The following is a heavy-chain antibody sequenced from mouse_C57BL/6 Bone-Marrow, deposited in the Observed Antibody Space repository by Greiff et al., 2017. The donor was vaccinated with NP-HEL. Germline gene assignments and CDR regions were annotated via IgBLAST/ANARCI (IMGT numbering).Heavy chain of an antibody. CDR2: IYPRSGNT. J-gene: IGHJ3*01. D-gene: IGHD2-5*01. Sequence: QVQLQHSGAELARPGASVKLSCKASGYTFTSYGISWVKQRTGQGLEWIGEIYPRSGNTYYNEKFKGKATLTADKSSSTAYMELRSLTSEDSAVYFCAREDYYSNPFAYWGQGTLVTVSA. CDR1: GYTFTSYG. V-gene: IGHV1-81*01. CDR3: AREDYYSNPFAY.